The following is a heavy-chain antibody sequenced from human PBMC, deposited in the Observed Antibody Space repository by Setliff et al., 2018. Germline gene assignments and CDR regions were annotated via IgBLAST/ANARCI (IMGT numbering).Heavy chain of an antibody. CDR2: ISAYNGDT. J-gene: IGHJ4*02. Sequence: ASVKVSCKASGYTFTNYGVNWVRQAPGQRLEWVGWISAYNGDTNYAQKFQGRVTMTTDRSTSTAYMELRSLKSDDTAVYYCARCLPFLSGYERGAFDYWGQGTLVTISS. CDR3: ARCLPFLSGYERGAFDY. D-gene: IGHD5-12*01. V-gene: IGHV1-18*01. CDR1: GYTFTNYG.